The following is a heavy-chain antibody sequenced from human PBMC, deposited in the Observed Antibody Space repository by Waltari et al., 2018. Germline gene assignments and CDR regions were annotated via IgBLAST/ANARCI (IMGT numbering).Heavy chain of an antibody. Sequence: EVQLVESGGGLIQPGGSLRLSCAASGFTVSSNSMRWVRQPPGKGLEWVSVIYSGGRTYYADSVKGRFTISRDNSKNTLYLQMNSLRAEDTAVYYCARAYYDFWSGYYSDYWGQGTLVTVSS. CDR1: GFTVSSNS. CDR3: ARAYYDFWSGYYSDY. J-gene: IGHJ4*02. CDR2: IYSGGRT. V-gene: IGHV3-53*01. D-gene: IGHD3-3*01.